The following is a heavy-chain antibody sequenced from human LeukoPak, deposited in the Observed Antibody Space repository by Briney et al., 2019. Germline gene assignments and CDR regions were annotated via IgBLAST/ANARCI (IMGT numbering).Heavy chain of an antibody. Sequence: KPSETLSLTCAVYGGSFSGYYWSWIRQPPGKGLEWIGEINHSGSTNYNPPLKSRVTISVDTSKNQFSLKLSSVTAADTAVYYCARELPYYYGSGSYYNVYYYYGMDVWGKGTTVTVSS. CDR2: INHSGST. D-gene: IGHD3-10*01. J-gene: IGHJ6*04. V-gene: IGHV4-34*01. CDR3: ARELPYYYGSGSYYNVYYYYGMDV. CDR1: GGSFSGYY.